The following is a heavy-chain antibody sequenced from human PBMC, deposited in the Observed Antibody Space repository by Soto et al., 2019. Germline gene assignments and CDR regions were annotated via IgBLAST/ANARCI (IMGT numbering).Heavy chain of an antibody. D-gene: IGHD4-17*01. V-gene: IGHV6-1*01. J-gene: IGHJ4*02. CDR1: GDSVSSNSAA. Sequence: SQTLSLTCAISGDSVSSNSAAWNWIRQSPSRGLEWLGRTYYRSKWYNDYAVSVKSRITINPDTSKNQFSLQLNSVTPEDTAVYYCARDHWPSYDGGYPYFDYWGQGTLVTVSS. CDR3: ARDHWPSYDGGYPYFDY. CDR2: TYYRSKWYN.